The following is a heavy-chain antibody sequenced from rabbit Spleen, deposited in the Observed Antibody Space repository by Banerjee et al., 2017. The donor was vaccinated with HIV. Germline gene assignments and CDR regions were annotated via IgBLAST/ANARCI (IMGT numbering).Heavy chain of an antibody. CDR1: GFSSGDRDV. CDR3: ARDLVGVIGWNFYL. V-gene: IGHV1S45*01. Sequence: QEQLVESGGGLVQPEGSLTLTCTASGFSSGDRDVMCWVRQAPGKGLEWTACINVATGKPVYATWAKGRFTISRTSSTTVTLRMTSLTAADTATYFCARDLVGVIGWNFYLWGPGTLVTVS. D-gene: IGHD1-1*01. CDR2: INVATGKP. J-gene: IGHJ4*01.